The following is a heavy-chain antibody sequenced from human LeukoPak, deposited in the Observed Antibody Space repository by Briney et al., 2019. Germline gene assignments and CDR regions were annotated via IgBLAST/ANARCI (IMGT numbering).Heavy chain of an antibody. Sequence: ASVKVSCKASGGTFSSYAISWVRQAPGQGLEWMGGVIPIFGTANYAQKFQGRVTITADESTSTAYMELSSLRSEDTAVYYCARTTVTTESGFGYWGQGTLVTVSS. CDR3: ARTTVTTESGFGY. J-gene: IGHJ4*02. CDR2: VIPIFGTA. CDR1: GGTFSSYA. V-gene: IGHV1-69*13. D-gene: IGHD4-17*01.